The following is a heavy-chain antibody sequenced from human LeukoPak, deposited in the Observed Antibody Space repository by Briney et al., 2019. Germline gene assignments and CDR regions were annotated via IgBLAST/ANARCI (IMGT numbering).Heavy chain of an antibody. J-gene: IGHJ4*02. D-gene: IGHD3-10*01. Sequence: PGGSLRLSCAASGFTFSSYAMSWVRQAPGKGLECVSAIRGSGGSTYYADSVKGRFTISRDNSKNTLYLQMNSLRAEDTAVYYCAKYMVRGVPTPQGPFDYWGQGTLVTFSS. CDR3: AKYMVRGVPTPQGPFDY. CDR1: GFTFSSYA. CDR2: IRGSGGST. V-gene: IGHV3-23*01.